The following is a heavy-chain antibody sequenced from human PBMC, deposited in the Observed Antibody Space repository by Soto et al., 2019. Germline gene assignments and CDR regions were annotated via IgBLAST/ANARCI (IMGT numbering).Heavy chain of an antibody. CDR2: INAGNGNT. V-gene: IGHV1-3*01. Sequence: QVQLVQSGAEVKKPGASVKGSCKASGYTFTSYAMHWVRQAPGQRLEWMGWINAGNGNTKYSQKFQGRVTITRDTSASTAYIELSSLRSEDTAVYYCARALRGDPSNYNYGMDVWGQGTTVTVSS. J-gene: IGHJ6*01. D-gene: IGHD4-17*01. CDR1: GYTFTSYA. CDR3: ARALRGDPSNYNYGMDV.